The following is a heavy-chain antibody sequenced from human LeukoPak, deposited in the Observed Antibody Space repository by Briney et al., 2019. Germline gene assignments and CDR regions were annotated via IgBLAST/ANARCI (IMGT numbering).Heavy chain of an antibody. CDR2: IYYSGST. J-gene: IGHJ4*02. V-gene: IGHV4-59*05. CDR3: ARRRAYYYGSGSCFDY. D-gene: IGHD3-10*01. CDR1: GGSISSYY. Sequence: SETLSLTCTVSGGSISSYYWSWIRQPAGKGLEWIGSIYYSGSTYYNPSLKSRVTISVDTSKNQFSLKLSSVTAADTAVYYCARRRAYYYGSGSCFDYWGQGTLVTVSS.